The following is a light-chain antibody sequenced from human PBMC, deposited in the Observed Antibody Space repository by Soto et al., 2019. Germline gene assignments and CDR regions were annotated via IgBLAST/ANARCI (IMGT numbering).Light chain of an antibody. CDR2: GAS. J-gene: IGKJ1*01. Sequence: EIVFAQSPGTPSLSPGERATLSCRASQTVTSSYLAWYQQKPGQAPRLLIYGASSRATGIPDRFSGSGSGTDFTLTISRLEPEDCAVYYCQQYGSSPRFGQGTKVDIK. V-gene: IGKV3-20*01. CDR3: QQYGSSPR. CDR1: QTVTSSY.